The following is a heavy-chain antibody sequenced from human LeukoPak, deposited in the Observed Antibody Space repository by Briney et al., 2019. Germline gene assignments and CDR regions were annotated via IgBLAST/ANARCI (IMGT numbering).Heavy chain of an antibody. D-gene: IGHD5-24*01. CDR2: VSYDGINK. Sequence: PGGSLRLSCVASGFTFSSYGMNWVRQAPGKGLEWVAIVSYDGINKYYADSVKGRFTISRDNSNNTLYLQMNTLRAEDTAVYYCAKSREGVPTRCLDYWGQGTLVTVSS. CDR1: GFTFSSYG. J-gene: IGHJ4*02. V-gene: IGHV3-30*18. CDR3: AKSREGVPTRCLDY.